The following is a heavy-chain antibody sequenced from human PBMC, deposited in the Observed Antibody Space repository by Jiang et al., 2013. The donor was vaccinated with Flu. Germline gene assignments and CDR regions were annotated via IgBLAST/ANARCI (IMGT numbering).Heavy chain of an antibody. CDR3: AREREQLGFDY. D-gene: IGHD5-18*01. Sequence: GAEVKKPGSSVKVSCKASGGTFSSYTISWVRQAPGQGLEWMGRIIPILGIANYAQKFQGRVTITADRSTSTAYMELSSLRSEDTAVYYCAREREQLGFDYWGQGTLVTVSS. CDR2: IIPILGIA. J-gene: IGHJ4*02. CDR1: GGTFSSYT. V-gene: IGHV1-69*04.